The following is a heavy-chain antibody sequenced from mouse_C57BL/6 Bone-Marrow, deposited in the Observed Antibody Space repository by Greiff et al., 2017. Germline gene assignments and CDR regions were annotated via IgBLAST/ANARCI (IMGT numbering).Heavy chain of an antibody. J-gene: IGHJ2*01. Sequence: VQLQQSGPVLVKPGASVKMSCKASGYTFTDYYMNWVKQSHGKSLEWIGVINPYNGGTSYNQKFKGKATLTVDKSSSTAYMELNSLTSEDSAGYYCARAITTVLDYWGQGTTLTVSS. CDR1: GYTFTDYY. D-gene: IGHD1-1*01. V-gene: IGHV1-19*01. CDR3: ARAITTVLDY. CDR2: INPYNGGT.